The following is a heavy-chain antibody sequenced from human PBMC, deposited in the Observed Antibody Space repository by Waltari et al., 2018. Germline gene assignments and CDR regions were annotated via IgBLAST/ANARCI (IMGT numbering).Heavy chain of an antibody. CDR1: GFTFRSYS. CDR3: ARDHHSSSQDY. D-gene: IGHD6-13*01. CDR2: ISSSRSYI. V-gene: IGHV3-21*01. J-gene: IGHJ4*02. Sequence: EVQLVESGGGLVKPGGSLRLSCAASGFTFRSYSMTWVRQAPGKGLEWVSSISSSRSYIYYADSVKGRFTISRDNAKNSLYLQMNSLRAEDTAVYYCARDHHSSSQDYWGQGTLVTVSS.